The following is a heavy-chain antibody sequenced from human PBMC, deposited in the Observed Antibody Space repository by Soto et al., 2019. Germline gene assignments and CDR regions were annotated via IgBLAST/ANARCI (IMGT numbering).Heavy chain of an antibody. D-gene: IGHD6-19*01. J-gene: IGHJ6*02. CDR1: GGTFSSYA. V-gene: IGHV1-69*13. Sequence: SVKVSCKASGGTFSSYAISWVRQAPGQGLEWMGGIIPIFGTANYAQKFQGRVTITADESTSTAYMELSSLRSEDTAVYYCARSPAGYSSAYGYYYGMDVWGQGTTVTVSS. CDR2: IIPIFGTA. CDR3: ARSPAGYSSAYGYYYGMDV.